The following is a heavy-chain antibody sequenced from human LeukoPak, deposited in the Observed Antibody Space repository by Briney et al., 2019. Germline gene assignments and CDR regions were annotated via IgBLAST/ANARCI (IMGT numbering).Heavy chain of an antibody. J-gene: IGHJ4*02. CDR2: ITPLFGTA. CDR3: ARGYDSSGYSFDY. Sequence: SVKVSCKASGGTFSKYTISWVRQRPGQGLEWMGGITPLFGTANYAQKFQGRVTITADESASTAYVELSSLRSEDTAVYYCARGYDSSGYSFDYWGQGTLVTVSS. D-gene: IGHD3-22*01. V-gene: IGHV1-69*01. CDR1: GGTFSKYT.